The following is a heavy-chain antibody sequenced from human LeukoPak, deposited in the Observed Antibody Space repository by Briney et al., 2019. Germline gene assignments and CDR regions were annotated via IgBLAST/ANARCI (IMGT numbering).Heavy chain of an antibody. D-gene: IGHD2-15*01. J-gene: IGHJ4*02. CDR1: GFTFSSYS. Sequence: AGGSLRLSCAASGFTFSSYSIHWVRQAPGKGLEWVAFIRYDGSNKYYADSVKGRFTISRDNSKNTVYLQMNSLRAEDTAVYYCAKHGLPLVVISAPLDYWGQGTLVTVAS. CDR2: IRYDGSNK. CDR3: AKHGLPLVVISAPLDY. V-gene: IGHV3-30*02.